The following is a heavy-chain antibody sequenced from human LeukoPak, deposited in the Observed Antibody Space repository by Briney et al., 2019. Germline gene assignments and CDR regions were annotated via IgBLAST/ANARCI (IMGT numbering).Heavy chain of an antibody. Sequence: TLSLTCAVYGGSFSGYYWSWIRQPPGKGLEWIGEINHSGSTNYNPSLKRRVTISVDTSKNQFSLKLSSVTAADTAVYYCARVYYGSGSYFDYWGQGTLVTVSS. J-gene: IGHJ4*02. D-gene: IGHD3-10*01. CDR2: INHSGST. CDR1: GGSFSGYY. V-gene: IGHV4-34*01. CDR3: ARVYYGSGSYFDY.